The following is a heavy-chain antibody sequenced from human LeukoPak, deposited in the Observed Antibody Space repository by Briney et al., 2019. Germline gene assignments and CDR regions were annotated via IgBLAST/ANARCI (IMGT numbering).Heavy chain of an antibody. CDR1: GFTFSSYA. CDR3: AKDNPGQEIRGVIITFPYYFDY. D-gene: IGHD3-10*01. Sequence: GGSLRLSCAASGFTFSSYAMHWVRQAPGKGLEWVAVISYDGSNKYYADSVKGRFTISRDNSKNTLYLQMNSLRAEDTAVYYCAKDNPGQEIRGVIITFPYYFDYWGQGTLVTVSS. CDR2: ISYDGSNK. V-gene: IGHV3-30-3*01. J-gene: IGHJ4*02.